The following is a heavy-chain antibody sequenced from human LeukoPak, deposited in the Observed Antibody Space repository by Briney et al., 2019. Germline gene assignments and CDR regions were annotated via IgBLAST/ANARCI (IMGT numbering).Heavy chain of an antibody. Sequence: GSLRLSCVGSGFTFSDYWMSWFRQAPGKGLEWVANIKQDGSEKDYVDALKGRFTISRDNAKNSLYLQMNSLRAEDTAVYYCARWLELMRNFDWWGQGTLVTVSS. J-gene: IGHJ4*02. CDR1: GFTFSDYW. V-gene: IGHV3-7*01. CDR3: ARWLELMRNFDW. CDR2: IKQDGSEK. D-gene: IGHD5-24*01.